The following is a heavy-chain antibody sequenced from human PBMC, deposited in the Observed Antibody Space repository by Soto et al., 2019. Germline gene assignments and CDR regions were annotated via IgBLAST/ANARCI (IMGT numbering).Heavy chain of an antibody. Sequence: QVQLQESGPGLVKTSETLSLTCTVSGVSISPYYWTWIRQPAGKGLEWIGDLYSSGRATYNPSLKNRVTMSVFRDHFSLTLKSVTAVDTAVYYSARHSDVNTALDYYYFDLWGPGALVTVSS. D-gene: IGHD5-18*01. CDR1: GVSISPYY. V-gene: IGHV4-4*07. J-gene: IGHJ2*01. CDR2: LYSSGRA. CDR3: ARHSDVNTALDYYYFDL.